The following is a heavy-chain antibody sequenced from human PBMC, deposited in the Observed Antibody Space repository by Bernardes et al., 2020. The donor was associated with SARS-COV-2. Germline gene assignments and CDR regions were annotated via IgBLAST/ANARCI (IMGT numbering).Heavy chain of an antibody. J-gene: IGHJ4*02. D-gene: IGHD5-18*01. CDR1: GFTFSSHS. V-gene: IGHV3-21*01. Sequence: GGSLRLSCAASGFTFSSHSMTWVPQAPGKGLEWVSSISSSSSYIYYADSVKGRFTISRDNAKNSLYLQMNSLRAEDTAVYYCARGVLGWIQLWSEGCDYWGQGTLVTVSS. CDR3: ARGVLGWIQLWSEGCDY. CDR2: ISSSSSYI.